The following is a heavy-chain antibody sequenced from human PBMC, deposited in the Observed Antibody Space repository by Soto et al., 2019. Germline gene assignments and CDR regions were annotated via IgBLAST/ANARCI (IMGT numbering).Heavy chain of an antibody. J-gene: IGHJ4*02. V-gene: IGHV1-69*08. CDR3: ARSPHFWSGYWEIYFDL. Sequence: ASVKVSCKASGGTFSTYTISWVRQAPGQGLEWLGSIIPVLHTTDYAQEFQGRITITADESTSTAYMELSSLRAEDTAVYYCARSPHFWSGYWEIYFDLWGQGTLVTVSS. CDR1: GGTFSTYT. CDR2: IIPVLHTT. D-gene: IGHD3-3*01.